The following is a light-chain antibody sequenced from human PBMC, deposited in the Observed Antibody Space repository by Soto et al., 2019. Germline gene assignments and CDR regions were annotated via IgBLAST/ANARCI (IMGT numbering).Light chain of an antibody. CDR1: SSNIGAGYD. CDR3: QTYDSSPSGSVV. Sequence: QSVLTQPPSVSVAPGQRVTISCTGSSSNIGAGYDVHWYQQRPGTAPKLLIYGNSNRPSGVPDRFSGSKSGTSASLAITGLQAQDEADYYCQTYDSSPSGSVVFGGGTKLTVL. CDR2: GNS. V-gene: IGLV1-40*01. J-gene: IGLJ2*01.